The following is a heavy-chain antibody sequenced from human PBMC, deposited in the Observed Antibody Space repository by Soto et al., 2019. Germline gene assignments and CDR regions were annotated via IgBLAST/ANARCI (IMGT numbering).Heavy chain of an antibody. CDR1: GFTFSSYG. D-gene: IGHD2-15*01. Sequence: QVQLVESGGSVVQPGRSLRLSCAASGFTFSSYGMHWVRQAPGKGLEWVAVISYDGSNKYYADSVKGRFTISRDNSKNTLYLQMNSLRAEDTAVYYCAKSPVVAHYYYYGMDVWGQGTTVTVSS. J-gene: IGHJ6*02. CDR2: ISYDGSNK. CDR3: AKSPVVAHYYYYGMDV. V-gene: IGHV3-30*18.